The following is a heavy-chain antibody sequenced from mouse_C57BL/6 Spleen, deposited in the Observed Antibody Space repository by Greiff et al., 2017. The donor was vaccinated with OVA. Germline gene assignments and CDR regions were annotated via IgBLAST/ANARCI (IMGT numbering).Heavy chain of an antibody. D-gene: IGHD3-2*02. J-gene: IGHJ4*01. CDR2: ISSGSSTI. Sequence: DVKLVESGGGLVKPGGSLKLSCAASGFTFSDYGMHWVRQAPEKGLEWVAYISSGSSTIYYADTVKGRFTISRDNAKNTLFLQMTSLRSEDTAMYYCASFLDSSGPYYAMDYWGQGTSVTVSS. CDR1: GFTFSDYG. CDR3: ASFLDSSGPYYAMDY. V-gene: IGHV5-17*01.